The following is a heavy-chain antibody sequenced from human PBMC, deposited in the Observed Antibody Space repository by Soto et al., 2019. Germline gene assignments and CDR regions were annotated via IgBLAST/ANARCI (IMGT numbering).Heavy chain of an antibody. J-gene: IGHJ5*02. Sequence: GSLRLSCAASGFTFSSYWMSWVRQAPGKGLEWVANIKQDGSEKYYVDSVKGRFTISRDNAKNSLYLQMNSLRAEDTAVYYCARGLSSSWLHSGYNWFDPWGQGTLVTVSS. CDR1: GFTFSSYW. CDR3: ARGLSSSWLHSGYNWFDP. V-gene: IGHV3-7*01. CDR2: IKQDGSEK. D-gene: IGHD6-13*01.